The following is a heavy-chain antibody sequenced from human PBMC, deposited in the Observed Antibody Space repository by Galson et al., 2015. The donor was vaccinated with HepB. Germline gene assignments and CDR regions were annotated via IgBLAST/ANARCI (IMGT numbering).Heavy chain of an antibody. Sequence: SVKVSCKASGYTFTSYGISWVRQAPGQGLEWMGWISAYNGNTNYAQKLQGRVTMTTDTSTSTAYMELRSLRSDDTAVYYCARDLTDYYDSSGYPPSEVGAFDIWGQGTMVTVSS. CDR3: ARDLTDYYDSSGYPPSEVGAFDI. CDR1: GYTFTSYG. D-gene: IGHD3-22*01. J-gene: IGHJ3*02. CDR2: ISAYNGNT. V-gene: IGHV1-18*01.